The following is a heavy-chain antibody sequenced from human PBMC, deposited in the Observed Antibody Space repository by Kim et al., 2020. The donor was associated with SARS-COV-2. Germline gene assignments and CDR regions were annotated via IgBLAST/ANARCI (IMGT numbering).Heavy chain of an antibody. CDR3: ARAERWSGYNYYYYMDG. CDR2: IYASGTT. Sequence: SETLSLTCTVSGGSMDNEYWTWIRRPAGRGLEWIGRIYASGTTNYSPSLKSRVTMSVDTSKNNFSLTLTSVTPADTAVYYCARAERWSGYNYYYYMDGWG. V-gene: IGHV4-4*07. CDR1: GGSMDNEY. D-gene: IGHD3-3*01. J-gene: IGHJ6*03.